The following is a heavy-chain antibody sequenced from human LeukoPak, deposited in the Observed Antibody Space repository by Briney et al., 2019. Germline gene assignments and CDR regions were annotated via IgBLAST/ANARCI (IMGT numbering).Heavy chain of an antibody. V-gene: IGHV3-23*01. CDR1: GFTFSSYA. Sequence: RGSLRLSCAASGFTFSSYAMSWVRQAPGKGLEWVSAISGSGGSTYYADSVKGRFTISRDNSKNTLYLQMNSLRAEDTAVYYCAKDAGDSYGYYHFDYWGQGTLVTVSS. D-gene: IGHD5-18*01. J-gene: IGHJ4*02. CDR3: AKDAGDSYGYYHFDY. CDR2: ISGSGGST.